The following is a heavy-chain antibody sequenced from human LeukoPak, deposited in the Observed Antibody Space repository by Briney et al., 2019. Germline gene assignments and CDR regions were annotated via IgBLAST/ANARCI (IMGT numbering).Heavy chain of an antibody. CDR2: INPNSGGT. J-gene: IGHJ4*02. D-gene: IGHD2-2*01. CDR1: GYTLTGYY. V-gene: IGHV1-2*02. CDR3: ARGSRVVVVPATLLY. Sequence: ASVKVSCKASGYTLTGYYMHWVRQAPGQGLEWMGWINPNSGGTNYAQKFQGRVTMTRDTSISTAYMELSRLRSDDTAVYYCARGSRVVVVPATLLYWGQGTLVTVSP.